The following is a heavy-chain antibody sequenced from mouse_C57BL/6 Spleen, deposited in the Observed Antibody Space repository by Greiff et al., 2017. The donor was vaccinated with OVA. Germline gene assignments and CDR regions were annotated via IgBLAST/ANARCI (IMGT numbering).Heavy chain of an antibody. J-gene: IGHJ2*01. CDR3: ARVGDY. CDR2: INPGSGGT. CDR1: GYAFTNYL. V-gene: IGHV1-54*01. Sequence: VKLMESGAELVRPGTSVKVSCKASGYAFTNYLIEWVKQRPGQGLEWIGVINPGSGGTNYNEKFKGKATLTADKSSSTAYMQLSSLTSEDSAVYFCARVGDYWGQGTTLTVSS.